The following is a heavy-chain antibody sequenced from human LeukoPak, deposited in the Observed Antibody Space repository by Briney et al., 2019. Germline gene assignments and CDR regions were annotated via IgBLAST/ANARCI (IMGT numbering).Heavy chain of an antibody. CDR1: GFSFSSYS. CDR3: AKDSYSKGDF. CDR2: IKNDGAVK. V-gene: IGHV3-7*01. J-gene: IGHJ4*02. Sequence: GGSLRLSCAASGFSFSSYSMNWVRQAPGKGLEWVANIKNDGAVKNYVDSVKGRFTISRDNAKNSLYLQMNSLRAEDTAVYYCAKDSYSKGDFWGQGVLVTVSS. D-gene: IGHD6-13*01.